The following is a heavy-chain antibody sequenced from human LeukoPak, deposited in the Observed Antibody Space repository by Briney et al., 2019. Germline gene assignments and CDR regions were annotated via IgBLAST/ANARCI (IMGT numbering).Heavy chain of an antibody. CDR2: IYYSGST. CDR3: ARVRPYYYDTSSSYYFDY. J-gene: IGHJ4*02. CDR1: GGSIRSYD. D-gene: IGHD3-22*01. V-gene: IGHV4-59*01. Sequence: SSETLSLTCTVSGGSIRSYDWSWIRQPPGKGLEWIGDIYYSGSTNYNPSVKSRVTISVDTSKKQFSLKLSSVTAADMAIYYCARVRPYYYDTSSSYYFDYWGQGTLVTVSS.